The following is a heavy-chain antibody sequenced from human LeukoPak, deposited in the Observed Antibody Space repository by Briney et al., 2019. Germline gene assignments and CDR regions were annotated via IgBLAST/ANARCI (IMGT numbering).Heavy chain of an antibody. J-gene: IGHJ6*04. CDR2: INSDGINT. D-gene: IGHD3-10*02. CDR1: GFTFSNYW. CDR3: AELGITMIGGV. V-gene: IGHV3-74*01. Sequence: GGSLRLSCAASGFTFSNYWMHWVRQAPGKGLVWVSRINSDGINTSYADSVKGRFTISRDNAKNTLNLQMNSLRAEDTAVYYCAELGITMIGGVWGKGTTVTISS.